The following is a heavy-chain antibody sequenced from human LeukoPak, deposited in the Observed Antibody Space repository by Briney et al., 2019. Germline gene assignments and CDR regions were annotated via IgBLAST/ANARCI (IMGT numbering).Heavy chain of an antibody. V-gene: IGHV4-4*07. Sequence: SETLSLTCTVSGGSISSYYWSWIRQPAGKGLEWIGRIYNSGSTNYNPSLKSRVTMSVDTSKNQFSLKLSSVTAADPAGYYCARSADEYGSYYRCLYAFDNWGQGTMVTVSS. J-gene: IGHJ3*02. D-gene: IGHD3-10*01. CDR1: GGSISSYY. CDR2: IYNSGST. CDR3: ARSADEYGSYYRCLYAFDN.